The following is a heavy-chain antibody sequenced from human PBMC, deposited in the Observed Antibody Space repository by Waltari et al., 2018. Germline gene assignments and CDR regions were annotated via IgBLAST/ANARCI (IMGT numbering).Heavy chain of an antibody. Sequence: QVQLQESGPGLVKPSETLSLTCAVSGYSIISGYYWGWIRQPPGKGLEWIGSIYHSGSTYYNPSLKSRVTISVDTSKNQFSLKLSSVTAADTAVYYCARHLEGGAPDAFDIWGQGTMVTVSS. CDR2: IYHSGST. CDR1: GYSIISGYY. CDR3: ARHLEGGAPDAFDI. V-gene: IGHV4-38-2*01. J-gene: IGHJ3*02. D-gene: IGHD1-26*01.